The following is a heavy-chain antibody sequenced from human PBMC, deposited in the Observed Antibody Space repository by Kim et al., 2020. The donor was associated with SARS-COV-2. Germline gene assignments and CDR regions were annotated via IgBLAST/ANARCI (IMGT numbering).Heavy chain of an antibody. Sequence: GGYLRLSCAASGFTFSSYGMHWVRQAPGKGLEWVAVISYDGSNKYYADSVKGRFTISRDNSKKTLYLQMNSLRAEDTAVYYCAKASYDYWGQGTLVTVSS. CDR1: GFTFSSYG. J-gene: IGHJ4*02. CDR3: AKASYDY. V-gene: IGHV3-30*18. CDR2: ISYDGSNK.